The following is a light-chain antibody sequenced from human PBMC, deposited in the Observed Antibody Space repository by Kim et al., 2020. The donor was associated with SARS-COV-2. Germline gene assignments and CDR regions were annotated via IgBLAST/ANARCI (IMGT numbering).Light chain of an antibody. CDR1: NIENKN. J-gene: IGLJ1*01. CDR2: YDT. Sequence: PGNAARLTCGGNNIENKNVHWYQQEPGQAPVLVIYYDTDRTSGIPERFSGANSGNTATLTISRVEAGDEADYYCQVWDGSSDHPYVFGTGTKVTVL. V-gene: IGLV3-21*04. CDR3: QVWDGSSDHPYV.